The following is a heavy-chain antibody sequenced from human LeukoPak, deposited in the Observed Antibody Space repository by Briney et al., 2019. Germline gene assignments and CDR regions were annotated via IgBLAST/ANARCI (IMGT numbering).Heavy chain of an antibody. CDR2: INQDGSEK. Sequence: GGSLRLSCAASGFSFSVYWMSWVRQAPGKGLEWVANINQDGSEKYYVDSVKGRFTISRDNANNSLSLQMNSLRAEDTAVYYCARDGCSRAPCSTLGGFNWWGQGALVTVSS. V-gene: IGHV3-7*01. J-gene: IGHJ4*02. D-gene: IGHD1-20*01. CDR1: GFSFSVYW. CDR3: ARDGCSRAPCSTLGGFNW.